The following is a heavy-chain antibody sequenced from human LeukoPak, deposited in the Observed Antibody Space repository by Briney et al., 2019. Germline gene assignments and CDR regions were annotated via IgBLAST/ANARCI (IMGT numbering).Heavy chain of an antibody. Sequence: GESVKISCTASGYSFSKYWIGWVRQTPGKGLEWMGFIYSDESLIRYSPSFEGQVTISADNSINTAYLQWNSLKASDTAMYYCGRYGLSGNGYTSYFYYGMDFWGQGTAVTVSS. CDR3: GRYGLSGNGYTSYFYYGMDF. CDR2: IYSDESLI. J-gene: IGHJ6*02. CDR1: GYSFSKYW. V-gene: IGHV5-51*01. D-gene: IGHD5-12*01.